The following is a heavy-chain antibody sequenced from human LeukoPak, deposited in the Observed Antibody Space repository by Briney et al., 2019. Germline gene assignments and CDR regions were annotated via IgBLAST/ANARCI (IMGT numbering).Heavy chain of an antibody. J-gene: IGHJ4*02. Sequence: SETLSLTCTVSGGSISSSSYYWGWIRQPPGKGLEWLGSIYYSGSTYYNPSLKSRVTISVDTSKNQFSLKLSSVTAADTAVYYCARPIGEYSSSSGVGDYWGQGTLVTVSS. D-gene: IGHD6-6*01. CDR1: GGSISSSSYY. CDR2: IYYSGST. V-gene: IGHV4-39*01. CDR3: ARPIGEYSSSSGVGDY.